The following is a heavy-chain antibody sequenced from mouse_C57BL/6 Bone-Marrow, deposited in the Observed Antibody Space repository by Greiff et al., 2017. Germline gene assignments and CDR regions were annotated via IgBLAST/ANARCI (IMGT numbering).Heavy chain of an antibody. D-gene: IGHD1-1*01. CDR2: ISYDGSN. J-gene: IGHJ2*01. V-gene: IGHV3-6*01. Sequence: EVKLMESGPGLVKPSQSLSLTCSVTGYSITSGYYWNWIRQFPGNKLEWMGYISYDGSNNYNPSLKNRISITRDTSKNQFFLKLNSVTTEDTATYYCARAGNYVDYWGQGTTLTVSS. CDR3: ARAGNYVDY. CDR1: GYSITSGYY.